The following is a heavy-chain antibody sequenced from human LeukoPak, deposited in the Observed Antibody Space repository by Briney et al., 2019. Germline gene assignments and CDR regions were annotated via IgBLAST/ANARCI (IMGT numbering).Heavy chain of an antibody. Sequence: GGSLRLSCAASGFTFNIARMNWVRQAPGRGLEWVGRIKSKTDGGTTDYAAPVKGRFTISRDDSKNTLYLQMNSLKTEDTAVYYCARSLAAGFDIWGQGTMVTVSS. D-gene: IGHD6-25*01. CDR3: ARSLAAGFDI. CDR1: GFTFNIAR. J-gene: IGHJ3*02. V-gene: IGHV3-15*01. CDR2: IKSKTDGGTT.